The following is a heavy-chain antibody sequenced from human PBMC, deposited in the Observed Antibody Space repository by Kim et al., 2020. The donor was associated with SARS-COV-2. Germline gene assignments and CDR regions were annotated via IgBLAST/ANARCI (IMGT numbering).Heavy chain of an antibody. CDR3: ALFPQEYSSGPQGYYYYGMDV. CDR1: GFTFSSYG. Sequence: GGSLRLSCAASGFTFSSYGMHWVRQAPGKGLEWVAVIWYDGSNKYYADSVKGRFTISRDNSKNTLYLQMNSLRAEDTAVYYCALFPQEYSSGPQGYYYYGMDVWGQGTTATVSS. V-gene: IGHV3-33*01. J-gene: IGHJ6*02. CDR2: IWYDGSNK. D-gene: IGHD6-25*01.